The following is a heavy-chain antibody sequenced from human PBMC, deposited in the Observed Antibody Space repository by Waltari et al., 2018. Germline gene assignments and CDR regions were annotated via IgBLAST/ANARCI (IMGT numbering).Heavy chain of an antibody. CDR1: GFSFSPYE. D-gene: IGHD6-6*01. CDR2: ITGSGRTI. Sequence: EVQVVESGGGLVQPGGSLRLSCVAFGFSFSPYEMNLVRYAPGKGREWVAYITGSGRTIYYADSVKGRFTISRDSAKNSLYLQMNSLTVEDTAVYYCAREYTSSSGDAFDIWGQGTMVIVSS. V-gene: IGHV3-48*03. CDR3: AREYTSSSGDAFDI. J-gene: IGHJ3*02.